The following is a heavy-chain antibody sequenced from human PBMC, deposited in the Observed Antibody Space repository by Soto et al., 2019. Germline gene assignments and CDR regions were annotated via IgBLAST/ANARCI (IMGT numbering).Heavy chain of an antibody. CDR3: ARDGAPGGMDV. Sequence: QVQLQESGPGLVKPSETLSLTCTVSGGSVSSGSYYWSWIRQPPGKGLEWIGYIYYSGSTNYNPSLKSRVTISVDTSKNQFSLKPSSVTAADTAVYYCARDGAPGGMDVWGQGTTVTVSS. CDR2: IYYSGST. J-gene: IGHJ6*02. CDR1: GGSVSSGSYY. D-gene: IGHD2-15*01. V-gene: IGHV4-61*01.